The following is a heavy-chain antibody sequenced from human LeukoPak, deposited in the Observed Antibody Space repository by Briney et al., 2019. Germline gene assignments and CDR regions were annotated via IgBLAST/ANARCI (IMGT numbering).Heavy chain of an antibody. V-gene: IGHV4-30-2*01. J-gene: IGHJ4*02. CDR2: IYHSGST. Sequence: SETLSLTCTVSGGSISSGGYYWSWIRQPPGKGLEWIGYIYHSGSTYYNPSLKSRVTISVDRSKDQFSLKLSSVTAADTAVYYCARGPAGRYSSSRYFDYWGQGTLVTVSS. CDR3: ARGPAGRYSSSRYFDY. CDR1: GGSISSGGYY. D-gene: IGHD6-6*01.